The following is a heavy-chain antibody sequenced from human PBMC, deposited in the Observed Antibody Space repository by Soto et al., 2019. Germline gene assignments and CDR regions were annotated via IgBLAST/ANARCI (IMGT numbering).Heavy chain of an antibody. CDR1: GFTFSSYS. CDR3: ARANYYGSPGDFDY. J-gene: IGHJ4*02. D-gene: IGHD3-10*01. CDR2: ISSSSSTR. Sequence: EVQLVESGGGLVQPGWSLRLSCAASGFTFSSYSMNWVRQAPGKGLEWVSYISSSSSTRYYADSVKGRFTISRDNAKNSLYLQMNSLRAEDTAVYYCARANYYGSPGDFDYWGQGTLVTVSS. V-gene: IGHV3-48*01.